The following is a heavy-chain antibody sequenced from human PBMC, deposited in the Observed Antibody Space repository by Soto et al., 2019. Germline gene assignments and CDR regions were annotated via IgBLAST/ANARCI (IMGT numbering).Heavy chain of an antibody. Sequence: ASVKVSCKASGYTFTSYYMHWVRRAPGQGLEWMGIINPSGGSTSYAQKFQGRVTMTRDTSTSTVYMELSSLRSEDTAVYYCARGVWSGYYGHLGPNHYGMDVWGQGTTVTVSS. J-gene: IGHJ6*02. CDR2: INPSGGST. CDR1: GYTFTSYY. V-gene: IGHV1-46*01. CDR3: ARGVWSGYYGHLGPNHYGMDV. D-gene: IGHD3-3*01.